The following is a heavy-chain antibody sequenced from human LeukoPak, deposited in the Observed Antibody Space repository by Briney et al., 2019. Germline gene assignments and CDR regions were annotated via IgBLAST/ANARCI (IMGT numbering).Heavy chain of an antibody. D-gene: IGHD6-6*01. CDR1: GSTFSKYA. CDR3: AKDQHSTSMNYMDV. CDR2: ISGSGAKT. J-gene: IGHJ6*03. V-gene: IGHV3-23*01. Sequence: GGSLRLSCVASGSTFSKYAMNWVRQAPGKGLEWVSDISGSGAKTWYGDSVKGRVTISRDNSKNTVYLQMTSLRAEDTAVYFCAKDQHSTSMNYMDVWGDGITVTVSS.